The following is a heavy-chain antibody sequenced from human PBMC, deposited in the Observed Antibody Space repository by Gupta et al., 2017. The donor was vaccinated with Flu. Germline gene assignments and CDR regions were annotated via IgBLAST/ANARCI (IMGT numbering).Heavy chain of an antibody. J-gene: IGHJ4*02. CDR3: ATPPLLRYFDWLSPYYFDY. CDR1: GYTLTDLS. V-gene: IGHV1-24*01. D-gene: IGHD3-9*01. CDR2: FDSENGEI. Sequence: QVQLIQSGAEVKKPGASVKVSCKVSGYTLTDLSMHWVRKAPGKGLEWMGGFDSENGEIIYAKKFQGRVTMTEDTSTETAYMDLSSLSSEDTAVYYCATPPLLRYFDWLSPYYFDYWGQGTLVIVSS.